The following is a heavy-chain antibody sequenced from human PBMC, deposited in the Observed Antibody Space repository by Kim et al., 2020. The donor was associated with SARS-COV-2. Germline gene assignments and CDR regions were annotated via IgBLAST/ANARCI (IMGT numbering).Heavy chain of an antibody. V-gene: IGHV3-23*01. J-gene: IGHJ5*02. D-gene: IGHD6-13*01. Sequence: ADSVKGRFTISRDNSKNTLYLQMNSLRAEDTAVYYGAKAGIAAAETKFDPWGQGTLVTVSS. CDR3: AKAGIAAAETKFDP.